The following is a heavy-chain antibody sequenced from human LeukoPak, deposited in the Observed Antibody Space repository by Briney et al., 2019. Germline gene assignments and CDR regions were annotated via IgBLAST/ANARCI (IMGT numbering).Heavy chain of an antibody. D-gene: IGHD2-2*01. Sequence: ASVKVSCKASGYTFTSYGISWVRQAPGQGLEWMGWISAGNGNTNYAQNLQGRVTMTTDTSTSTAYMELSSLRSEDTAVYYCARGRIVVVPAATHRRSYYYYMDVWGKGTTVTVSS. CDR1: GYTFTSYG. CDR3: ARGRIVVVPAATHRRSYYYYMDV. J-gene: IGHJ6*03. CDR2: ISAGNGNT. V-gene: IGHV1-18*01.